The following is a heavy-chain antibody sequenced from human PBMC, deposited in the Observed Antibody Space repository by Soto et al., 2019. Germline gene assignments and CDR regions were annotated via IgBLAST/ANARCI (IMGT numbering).Heavy chain of an antibody. Sequence: ASVKVSCKASGYTLTTHYMLLVRQAPRAGLEWMGWINPHSGGTKYAQKSQRRVTMTRDTSISTAYLYPSRITSDGRGVYFCGKGVWGTASGDYGMDVWGQGTTVTVSS. CDR1: GYTLTTHY. V-gene: IGHV1-2*02. CDR3: GKGVWGTASGDYGMDV. CDR2: INPHSGGT. J-gene: IGHJ6*02. D-gene: IGHD3-16*01.